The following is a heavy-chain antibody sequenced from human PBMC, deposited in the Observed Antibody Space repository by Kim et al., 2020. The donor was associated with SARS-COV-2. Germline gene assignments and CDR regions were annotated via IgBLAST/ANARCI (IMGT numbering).Heavy chain of an antibody. V-gene: IGHV3-21*01. D-gene: IGHD1-26*01. CDR1: GFIFSNYG. J-gene: IGHJ3*02. Sequence: GGSLRLSCAGSGFIFSNYGMNWVRQAPGKGLEWVSSITSSSSYKYYGDSVKGRFTISRDNAENSLFLQMNSLRDDDTAVYYCAREGDRAGRSDIWGQGTMVIVSS. CDR2: ITSSSSYK. CDR3: AREGDRAGRSDI.